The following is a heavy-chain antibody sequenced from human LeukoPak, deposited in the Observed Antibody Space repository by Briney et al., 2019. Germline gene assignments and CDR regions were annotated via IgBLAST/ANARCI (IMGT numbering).Heavy chain of an antibody. J-gene: IGHJ6*03. Sequence: SETLSLTCTVSGGSISSYYWSWIRQPPGKGLEWIGYIYYSGSTNYNPSLKSRVTISVDTSKNKFSLRLTSVTAADTAVYYCARGGSYYDFWSGYYDYYYYMDVWGKGTTVTVSS. CDR2: IYYSGST. D-gene: IGHD3-3*01. CDR3: ARGGSYYDFWSGYYDYYYYMDV. CDR1: GGSISSYY. V-gene: IGHV4-59*01.